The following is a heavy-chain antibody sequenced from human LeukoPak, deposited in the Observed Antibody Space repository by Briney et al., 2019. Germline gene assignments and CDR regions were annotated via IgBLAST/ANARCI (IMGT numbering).Heavy chain of an antibody. J-gene: IGHJ4*02. Sequence: ASVKVSCKASGYTFTDYYMHWMRQAPRQGPEWMGWMNPTSGGANYAQKFQGRVTMTRDTSITTAYMELSSLRSDDTAVYYCAPRRVAADKGFDYWGQGTLVTVSS. D-gene: IGHD6-19*01. CDR2: MNPTSGGA. CDR1: GYTFTDYY. V-gene: IGHV1-2*02. CDR3: APRRVAADKGFDY.